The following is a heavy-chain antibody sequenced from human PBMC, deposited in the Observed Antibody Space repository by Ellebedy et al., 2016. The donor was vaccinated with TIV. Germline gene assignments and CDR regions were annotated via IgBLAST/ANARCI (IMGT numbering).Heavy chain of an antibody. J-gene: IGHJ3*01. CDR1: GVSITSHF. CDR2: LHPSGTP. CDR3: ARHEPPWFDAFDL. V-gene: IGHV4-4*07. D-gene: IGHD3-22*01. Sequence: SETLSLTCAVSGVSITSHFWTWIRQPAGGGLEWSGRLHPSGTPNYNPSLKSRVIMSRDTSKDQFSLKLSSVTAADTAVYYCARHEPPWFDAFDLWGQGTLVTVSS.